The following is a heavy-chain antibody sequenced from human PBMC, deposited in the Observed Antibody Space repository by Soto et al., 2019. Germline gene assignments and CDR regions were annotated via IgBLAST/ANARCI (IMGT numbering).Heavy chain of an antibody. D-gene: IGHD2-2*01. CDR2: IVVGSGNT. CDR1: GFTFTSSA. CDR3: AADSAVVVPAARLDP. V-gene: IGHV1-58*01. J-gene: IGHJ5*02. Sequence: SVKVSCKASGFTFTSSAVQWVRQARGQRLEWIGWIVVGSGNTNYAQKFQERVTITRDMSTSTAYMELSSLRSEDTAVYYCAADSAVVVPAARLDPWGQGTIVTVYS.